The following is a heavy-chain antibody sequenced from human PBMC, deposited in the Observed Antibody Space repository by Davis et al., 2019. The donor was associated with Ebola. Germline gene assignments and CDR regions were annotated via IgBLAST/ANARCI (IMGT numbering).Heavy chain of an antibody. J-gene: IGHJ4*02. Sequence: MPSETLSLTCAVYGGSFSDYYWSWIRQPPGKGLEWIGEINHGGSTNYSPSLKSRVTISIDTSKNQFSLRLNSVAAADTAVYYCARGDLRGNERDYWGQGTLVTVSS. V-gene: IGHV4-34*01. CDR3: ARGDLRGNERDY. CDR2: INHGGST. CDR1: GGSFSDYY. D-gene: IGHD4-23*01.